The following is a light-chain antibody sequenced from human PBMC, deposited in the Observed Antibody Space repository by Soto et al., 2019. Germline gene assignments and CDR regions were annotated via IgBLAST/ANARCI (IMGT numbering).Light chain of an antibody. Sequence: EIVLTQSPATLSLSPGERATLSCRASQSVSSYLAWYQQKFGQAPRLLIYVASNRATGIPARFSGSGSATDFTLTISSLEPEDFAIYYCQQRYNWPLTFGQGTKVEIK. J-gene: IGKJ1*01. V-gene: IGKV3-11*01. CDR3: QQRYNWPLT. CDR2: VAS. CDR1: QSVSSY.